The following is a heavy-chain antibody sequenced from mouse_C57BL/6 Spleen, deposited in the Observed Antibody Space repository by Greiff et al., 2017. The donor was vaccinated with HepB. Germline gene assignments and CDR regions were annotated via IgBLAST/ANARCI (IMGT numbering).Heavy chain of an antibody. CDR2: IYPSDSET. V-gene: IGHV1-61*01. D-gene: IGHD2-3*01. Sequence: QVQLQQPGAELVRPGSSVKLSCKASGYTFTSYWMDWVKQRPGQGLEWIGNIYPSDSETHYNQKFKDKATLTVDKSSSTAYMQLSSLTSEDSAVYYCAREGGYDGYYLDYWGQGTTLTVSS. CDR3: AREGGYDGYYLDY. J-gene: IGHJ2*01. CDR1: GYTFTSYW.